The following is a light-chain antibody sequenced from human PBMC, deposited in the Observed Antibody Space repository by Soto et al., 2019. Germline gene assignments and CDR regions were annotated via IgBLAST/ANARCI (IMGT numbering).Light chain of an antibody. CDR2: DAS. J-gene: IGKJ1*01. CDR3: QQYDTSPWT. Sequence: DIPMTQSPSTLSAFVGDRVTITCRASHSISTWLAWYQQKPGKAPKLLIFDASALESGVPSRFSGSGSGTEFILTISSLQPDDFATYYCQQYDTSPWTFGQGTKVEVK. V-gene: IGKV1-5*01. CDR1: HSISTW.